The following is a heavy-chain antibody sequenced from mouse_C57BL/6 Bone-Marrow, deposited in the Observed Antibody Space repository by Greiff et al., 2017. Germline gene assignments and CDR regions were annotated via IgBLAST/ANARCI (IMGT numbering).Heavy chain of an antibody. V-gene: IGHV1-26*01. J-gene: IGHJ2*01. CDR2: INPNNGGT. CDR3: AREGDDH. Sequence: EVQLQQSGPELVKPGASVKISCKASGYTFTDYYMNWVKQSHGKSLEWIGDINPNNGGTSYNQKFKGKATLTVDKSSSTAYMELRSLTSEDSAVYYCAREGDDHWGQGTTLTVSS. CDR1: GYTFTDYY.